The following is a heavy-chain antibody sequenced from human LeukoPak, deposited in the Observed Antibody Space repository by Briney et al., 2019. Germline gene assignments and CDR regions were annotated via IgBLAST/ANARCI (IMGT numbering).Heavy chain of an antibody. V-gene: IGHV1-69*02. J-gene: IGHJ3*02. CDR2: IIPILGIA. CDR3: ASWVRYSYGYNAFDI. CDR1: GGTFSSYT. D-gene: IGHD5-18*01. Sequence: GSSVKVSYKASGGTFSSYTISWVRQAPGHGLEWMGRIIPILGIANYAQKFQGRVTITADKSTSTAYMELSSLRSEDTAVYSCASWVRYSYGYNAFDIWGQGTMVTVSS.